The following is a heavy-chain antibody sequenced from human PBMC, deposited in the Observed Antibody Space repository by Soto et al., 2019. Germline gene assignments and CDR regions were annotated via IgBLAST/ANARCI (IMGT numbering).Heavy chain of an antibody. D-gene: IGHD3-3*01. CDR1: GSSFKSGSYH. CDR3: ARDFAYFDS. J-gene: IGHJ4*02. V-gene: IGHV4-61*01. CDR2: VYHTGRT. Sequence: QVYLQESGPGLVKPSETLSLTCSVSGSSFKSGSYHWSWIRQPPGKGLEWIGYVYHTGRTSYNPSLKSRATISMDTSKNQFSLDLEFVTAADTAVYFCARDFAYFDSWGQGTRVIVSS.